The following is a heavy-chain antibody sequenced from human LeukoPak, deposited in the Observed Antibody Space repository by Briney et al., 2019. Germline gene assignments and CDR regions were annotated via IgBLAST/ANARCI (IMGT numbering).Heavy chain of an antibody. CDR1: GGSISSYY. D-gene: IGHD4-11*01. Sequence: SETLSLTCTVSGGSISSYYWSWIRQPPGKGLEWIGYVSDSGSTYYNPSLKSRVTISVDTSKNQFSVKLNSVTAADTAVYYCARQESSNWDWGQGTLVTVSS. V-gene: IGHV4-59*08. CDR2: VSDSGST. CDR3: ARQESSNWD. J-gene: IGHJ4*02.